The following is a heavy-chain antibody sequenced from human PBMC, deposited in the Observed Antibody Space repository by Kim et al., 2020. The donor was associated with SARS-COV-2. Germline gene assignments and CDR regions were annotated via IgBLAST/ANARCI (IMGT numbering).Heavy chain of an antibody. Sequence: GGSLRLSCAASGFTFDDYAMHWVRQAPGKGLEWVSGISWNSGSIGYADSVKGRFTISRDNAKNSLYLQMNSLRAEDTALYYCAKVGCSSTSCYCDTAMGCPWFDYWGQGTLVTVSS. D-gene: IGHD2-2*01. V-gene: IGHV3-9*01. CDR2: ISWNSGSI. CDR1: GFTFDDYA. J-gene: IGHJ4*02. CDR3: AKVGCSSTSCYCDTAMGCPWFDY.